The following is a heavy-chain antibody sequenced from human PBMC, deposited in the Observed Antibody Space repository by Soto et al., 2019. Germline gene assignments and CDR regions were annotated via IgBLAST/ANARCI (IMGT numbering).Heavy chain of an antibody. Sequence: ASVKVSCKASGYTFTSYYMHWVRQAPGQGLEWMGIINPSGGSTSYAQKFQGRVTMTRDTSTSTVYMELSSLRSEDTAVYYCARSPYSSSWYLSVVTEGYGMDVWGQGTTVTVSS. CDR3: ARSPYSSSWYLSVVTEGYGMDV. CDR2: INPSGGST. D-gene: IGHD6-13*01. V-gene: IGHV1-46*01. J-gene: IGHJ6*02. CDR1: GYTFTSYY.